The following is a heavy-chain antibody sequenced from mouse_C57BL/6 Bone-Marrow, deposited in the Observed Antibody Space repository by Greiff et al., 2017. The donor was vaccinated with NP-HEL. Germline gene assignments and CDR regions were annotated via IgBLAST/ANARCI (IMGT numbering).Heavy chain of an antibody. V-gene: IGHV1-53*01. J-gene: IGHJ1*03. Sequence: VQLQQPGTELVKPGASVKLSCKASGYTFTSYWMHWVKQRPGQGLEWIGNINPSNGGTNYNEKFKSKATLTVDKSSSTAYMQLSSLTSADSAVYYCARGGPYDSRRYWYCDVWGTGATVTVAS. D-gene: IGHD1-1*01. CDR1: GYTFTSYW. CDR2: INPSNGGT. CDR3: ARGGPYDSRRYWYCDV.